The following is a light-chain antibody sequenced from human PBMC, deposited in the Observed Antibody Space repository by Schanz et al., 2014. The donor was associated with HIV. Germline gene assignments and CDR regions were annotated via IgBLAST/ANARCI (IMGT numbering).Light chain of an antibody. Sequence: QSVLTQPPSASGSPGQSVTISCTGTSNDVAGYNYVSWYQQHPGKAPKLMIYDVSNRPSGVPDRFSGSKSGNTASLTVSGLQAEDEADYYCSSYAGNSNNLNVVFGGGTKLTVL. CDR1: SNDVAGYNY. J-gene: IGLJ2*01. CDR2: DVS. CDR3: SSYAGNSNNLNVV. V-gene: IGLV2-8*01.